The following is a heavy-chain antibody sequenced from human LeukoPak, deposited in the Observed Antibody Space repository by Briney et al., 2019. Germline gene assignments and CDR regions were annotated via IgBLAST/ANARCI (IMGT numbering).Heavy chain of an antibody. CDR2: IYYSGST. Sequence: SETLSLTCTVSGGSISSSSYYWDWIRQPPGKGLGWIGSIYYSGSTYYNPSLKSRVTISVDTPENQFSLKLSSVTAADTAVYYCARRYDWNYVYFDYWGQGTLVTVSS. CDR3: ARRYDWNYVYFDY. J-gene: IGHJ4*02. CDR1: GGSISSSSYY. V-gene: IGHV4-39*01. D-gene: IGHD1-7*01.